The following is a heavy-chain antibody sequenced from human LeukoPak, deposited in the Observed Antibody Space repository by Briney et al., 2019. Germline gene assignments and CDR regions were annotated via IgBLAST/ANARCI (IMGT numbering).Heavy chain of an antibody. CDR2: IGGYNGNT. V-gene: IGHV1-18*01. J-gene: IGHJ4*02. CDR1: GYTFSKYG. D-gene: IGHD3-22*01. CDR3: ARDNRAYFDTSGPGGYFDF. Sequence: ASVKVSCKASGYTFSKYGIIWVRQAPGQGLEWMGWIGGYNGNTNYAQRVQGRVTLTTETSTSTTYMELRSLRSDDTAVYYCARDNRAYFDTSGPGGYFDFWGQGTLVTVSS.